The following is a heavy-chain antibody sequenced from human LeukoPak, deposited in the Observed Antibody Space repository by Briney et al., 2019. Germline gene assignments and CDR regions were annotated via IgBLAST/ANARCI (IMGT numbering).Heavy chain of an antibody. V-gene: IGHV3-53*01. J-gene: IGHJ3*02. CDR2: IYSGGGT. Sequence: SGGSLRLSCAASGFTVSSNYMSWFRQAPGKGLEWVSGIYSGGGTYYADSVKGRFTISRDNSKNTLYLQMNSLRAEDTAVYYCARDEVGYCSSTSCSKGAFDIWGQGTMVAVSS. CDR1: GFTVSSNY. D-gene: IGHD2-2*03. CDR3: ARDEVGYCSSTSCSKGAFDI.